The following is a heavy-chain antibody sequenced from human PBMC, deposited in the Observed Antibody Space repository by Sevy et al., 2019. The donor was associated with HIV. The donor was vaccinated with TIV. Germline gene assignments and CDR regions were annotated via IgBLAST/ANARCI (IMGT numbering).Heavy chain of an antibody. J-gene: IGHJ3*02. V-gene: IGHV1-2*02. CDR2: INPNSGGT. CDR1: GYTFTGYY. D-gene: IGHD2-2*02. Sequence: ASLKVSCKASGYTFTGYYMHWVRQAPGQGLEWMAWINPNSGGTNYAQKFQGRVTMTRDTSISTAYMELSRLRSDDTAVYDWAREDIVVVPAAIRGVTDDAFDIWGQGTMVTVSS. CDR3: AREDIVVVPAAIRGVTDDAFDI.